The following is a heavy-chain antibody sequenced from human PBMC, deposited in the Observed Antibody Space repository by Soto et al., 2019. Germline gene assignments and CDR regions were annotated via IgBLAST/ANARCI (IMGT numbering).Heavy chain of an antibody. V-gene: IGHV3-53*01. CDR1: RFSVSNSY. CDR2: LYSGGTT. D-gene: IGHD2-15*01. J-gene: IGHJ5*02. CDR3: VRDRGGSYWLDP. Sequence: EVQLVESGGGLVQPGGSLRISCVASRFSVSNSYMSWVRQAPGKGLEWFSILYSGGTTYYADSVKGRFTFSRDTSENTVFLQMNNLRVEDTAVYYCVRDRGGSYWLDPWGQGTLVTVSS.